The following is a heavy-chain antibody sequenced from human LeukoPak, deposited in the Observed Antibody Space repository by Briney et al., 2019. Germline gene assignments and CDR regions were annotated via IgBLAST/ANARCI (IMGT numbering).Heavy chain of an antibody. CDR2: ISGNGGST. V-gene: IGHV3-23*01. Sequence: GGSLSLSCAASGFTFSNYSLTWVRQAPGKGLEWVSGISGNGGSTSYADSVKGRFTISRDNSKNTLYLQMNSLRAEDTAVYYCAKDRSSSTSCSNYWGQGTLVTVSS. CDR1: GFTFSNYS. CDR3: AKDRSSSTSCSNY. J-gene: IGHJ4*02. D-gene: IGHD2-2*01.